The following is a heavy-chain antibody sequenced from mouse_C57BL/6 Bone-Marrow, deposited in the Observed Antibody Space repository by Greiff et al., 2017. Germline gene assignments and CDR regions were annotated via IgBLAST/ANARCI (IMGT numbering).Heavy chain of an antibody. J-gene: IGHJ2*01. CDR1: GYTFTDYN. Sequence: EVQLQQSGPELVKPGASVKMSCKASGYTFTDYNMNWVKQSHGKSLEWIGYINPNNGGTSYNQKFKGKATLTVNKSSSTAYMDLRSLTSEDSAVYYCARCGRKFDYWGKGTTLTVSS. CDR2: INPNNGGT. V-gene: IGHV1-22*01. D-gene: IGHD4-1*01. CDR3: ARCGRKFDY.